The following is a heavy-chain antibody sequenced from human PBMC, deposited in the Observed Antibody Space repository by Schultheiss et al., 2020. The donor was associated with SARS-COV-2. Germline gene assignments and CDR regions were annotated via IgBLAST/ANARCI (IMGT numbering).Heavy chain of an antibody. D-gene: IGHD4-17*01. CDR1: GYTFTSYD. CDR2: IIPIFGTA. J-gene: IGHJ4*02. CDR3: ASSLYGDSLYYFDY. V-gene: IGHV1-69*13. Sequence: SVKVSCKASGYTFTSYDINWVRQAPGQGLEWMGGIIPIFGTANYAQKFQGRVTITADESTSTAYMELSSLRSEDTAVYYCASSLYGDSLYYFDYWGQGTLVTVSS.